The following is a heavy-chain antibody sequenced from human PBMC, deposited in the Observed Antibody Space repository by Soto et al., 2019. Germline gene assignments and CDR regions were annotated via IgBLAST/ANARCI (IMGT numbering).Heavy chain of an antibody. CDR3: ARGGGIYSISWPLDY. CDR1: GYTFTNYG. J-gene: IGHJ4*02. D-gene: IGHD6-13*01. V-gene: IGHV1-18*04. Sequence: RASVKVSCKASGYTFTNYGISWVRQAPGQWLEWMGWTSDYNGNTNYAQKFQGRVTLTTDTSTSTAYMELRSLRSDDTAVYYCARGGGIYSISWPLDYWGQGTLVTVSS. CDR2: TSDYNGNT.